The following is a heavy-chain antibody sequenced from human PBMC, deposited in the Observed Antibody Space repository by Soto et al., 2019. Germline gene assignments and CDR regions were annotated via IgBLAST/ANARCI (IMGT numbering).Heavy chain of an antibody. D-gene: IGHD2-15*01. CDR3: ASRYCSGGSCSEQYHFEY. CDR1: GGSFSGYY. J-gene: IGHJ4*02. V-gene: IGHV4-34*01. Sequence: SETLSLTCAVYGGSFSGYYWSWIRQPPGKGLEWIGEINHSGSTNYNPSLKSRVTISVDTSKNQFSLKLSSVTAADTAVYYCASRYCSGGSCSEQYHFEYWGQGTLVTVSS. CDR2: INHSGST.